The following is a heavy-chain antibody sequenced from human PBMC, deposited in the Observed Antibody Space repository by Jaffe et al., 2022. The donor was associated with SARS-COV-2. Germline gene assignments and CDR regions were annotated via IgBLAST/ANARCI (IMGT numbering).Heavy chain of an antibody. CDR1: GFTFDDYA. CDR3: AKDTGDESVFDY. J-gene: IGHJ4*02. Sequence: EVQLVESGGGLVQPGRSLRLSCAASGFTFDDYAMHWVRQAPGKGLEWVSGISWNSGSIGYADSVKGRFTISRDNAKNSLYLQMNSLRAEDTALYYCAKDTGDESVFDYWGQGTLVTVSS. D-gene: IGHD3-16*01. V-gene: IGHV3-9*01. CDR2: ISWNSGSI.